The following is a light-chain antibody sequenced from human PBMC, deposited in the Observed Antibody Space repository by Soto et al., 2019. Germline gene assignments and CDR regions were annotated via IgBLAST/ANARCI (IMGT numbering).Light chain of an antibody. CDR1: SSDVGGYNY. CDR3: CSYAGSYTYV. V-gene: IGLV2-11*01. Sequence: QSALTQPRSVSGSPGQSVTISCTGTSSDVGGYNYVSWYQQHPGRAPKVMIYDVSKRPSGVPDRFSGSKSGNTASLTISGLRAEDEADYYCCSYAGSYTYVFGTGTKLTVL. CDR2: DVS. J-gene: IGLJ1*01.